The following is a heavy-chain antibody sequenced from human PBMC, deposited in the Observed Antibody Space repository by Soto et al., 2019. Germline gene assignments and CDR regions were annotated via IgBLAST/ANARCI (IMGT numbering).Heavy chain of an antibody. CDR1: GVSISSGGYY. CDR3: ARTMGTYYYDSSGYYFDY. J-gene: IGHJ4*02. CDR2: IYYSGST. V-gene: IGHV4-31*03. D-gene: IGHD3-22*01. Sequence: PSETLSLTCTVSGVSISSGGYYWSWIRQHPGKGLEWIGYIYYSGSTYYNPSLKSRVTISVDTSKNQFSLKLSSVTAADTAVYYCARTMGTYYYDSSGYYFDYWGQGTLVTVSS.